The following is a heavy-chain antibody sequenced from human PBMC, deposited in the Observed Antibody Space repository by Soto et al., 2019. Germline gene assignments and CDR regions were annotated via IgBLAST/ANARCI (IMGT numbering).Heavy chain of an antibody. CDR1: GFTFSSYA. D-gene: IGHD1-1*01. V-gene: IGHV3-23*01. Sequence: EVQLLESGGGSVQPGGSLRLSCAAPGFTFSSYAMHWVRRPPGKGLEWVSSISGSGGTAYYADSVKGRFSISRDSLVNTLYLQMNSLRAEDTGVYYCAKGRGQNWNLDYWGQGTLVTVSP. CDR2: ISGSGGTA. CDR3: AKGRGQNWNLDY. J-gene: IGHJ4*02.